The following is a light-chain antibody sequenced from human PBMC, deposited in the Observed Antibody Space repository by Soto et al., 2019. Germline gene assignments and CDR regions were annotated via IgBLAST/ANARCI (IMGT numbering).Light chain of an antibody. CDR3: QQLSNWPLT. J-gene: IGKJ4*01. V-gene: IGKV3-11*01. Sequence: EIVLTQSPATLSLSPGERATLSCRASQSVSTYLAWFQQKPGQAPRLLVYDASNRATGIPARFSGSGSGTDFTLTISSLEPVDFAVYYCQQLSNWPLTFGGGTKVDIK. CDR1: QSVSTY. CDR2: DAS.